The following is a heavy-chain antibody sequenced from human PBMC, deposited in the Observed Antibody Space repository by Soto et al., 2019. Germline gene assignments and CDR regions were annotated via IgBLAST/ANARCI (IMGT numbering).Heavy chain of an antibody. J-gene: IGHJ6*03. V-gene: IGHV1-69*02. CDR2: IIPILGIA. Sequence: QVQLVQSGAEVKKPGSSVKVSCKASGGNFSSYTISWVRQAPGQGLEWMGRIIPILGIANYAQKFQGRVTITGDKSTSTAYMELSSLRSEDTAVYYCARGDYYYYMDVWGKGTTVTVSS. CDR3: ARGDYYYYMDV. CDR1: GGNFSSYT.